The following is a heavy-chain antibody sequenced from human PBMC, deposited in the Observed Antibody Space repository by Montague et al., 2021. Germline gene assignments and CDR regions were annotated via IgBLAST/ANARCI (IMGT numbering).Heavy chain of an antibody. CDR1: GFSISDYW. J-gene: IGHJ5*02. Sequence: QSGAEVKTPGESLKISCQGSGFSISDYWIAWVRQMPGRGLEWLGIIYPRDSDTRYNPSFQGQVSISADKVINTAYVQWSSLTASDTAIYYCAGRGSLFATGNCLGAWGQGTPVTVSS. D-gene: IGHD1-1*01. CDR3: AGRGSLFATGNCLGA. CDR2: IYPRDSDT. V-gene: IGHV5-51*01.